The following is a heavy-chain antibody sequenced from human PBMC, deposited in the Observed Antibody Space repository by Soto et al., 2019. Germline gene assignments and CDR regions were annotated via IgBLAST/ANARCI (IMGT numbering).Heavy chain of an antibody. V-gene: IGHV3-66*01. CDR2: INNAGTT. J-gene: IGHJ6*02. CDR1: GFTFSSYA. CDR3: VRENYYYGMDV. Sequence: GGSLRLSCAASGFTFSSYAMSWVRQAPGKGLEWVTAINNAGTTFYADSVKGRFSISRDDSKNTLYLQMNSLRVEDTAMYYCVRENYYYGMDVWGQGTAVTVSS.